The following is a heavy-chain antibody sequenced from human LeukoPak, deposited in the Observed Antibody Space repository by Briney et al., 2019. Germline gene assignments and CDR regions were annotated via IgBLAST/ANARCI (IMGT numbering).Heavy chain of an antibody. J-gene: IGHJ4*02. D-gene: IGHD6-19*01. Sequence: GGSLRLSCAASGFTFSDYYMSWIRQAPGKGLEWVAVISYDGSNKYYADSVKGRFTISRDNSKNTLYLQMNSLRAEDTAVYYCARDTTGIAVAGTLFDYWGQGTLVTVSS. V-gene: IGHV3-30*03. CDR1: GFTFSDYY. CDR3: ARDTTGIAVAGTLFDY. CDR2: ISYDGSNK.